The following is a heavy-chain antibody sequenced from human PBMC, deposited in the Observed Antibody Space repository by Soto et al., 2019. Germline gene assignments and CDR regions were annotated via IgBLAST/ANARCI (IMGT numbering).Heavy chain of an antibody. CDR3: ARQWGEGYKVPYLDQ. Sequence: QVQLVESGGGVVQPGRSLRLSCAASGFSFSSYGMHWVRQAPGKGLEWVAVIWYDGSRTSYAESVKGRFTVSRDNSRKMLWLQMDSLRAEDTAVYFCARQWGEGYKVPYLDQWGQGTLVTVSP. D-gene: IGHD1-26*01. CDR1: GFSFSSYG. CDR2: IWYDGSRT. V-gene: IGHV3-33*01. J-gene: IGHJ4*02.